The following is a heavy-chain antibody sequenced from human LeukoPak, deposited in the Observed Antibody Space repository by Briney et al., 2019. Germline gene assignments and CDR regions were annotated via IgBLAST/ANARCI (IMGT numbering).Heavy chain of an antibody. J-gene: IGHJ4*02. CDR2: INHSGST. D-gene: IGHD3-22*01. Sequence: SETLSLPCAVYGGFFSGYYWSWIRQPPGEGLEWIGEINHSGSTNYNPSLKSRVTISVDTSKNQFSLKLSSVTAADTAVYYCARERRSMIVVVRKYYFDYWGQGTLVTVSS. CDR3: ARERRSMIVVVRKYYFDY. V-gene: IGHV4-34*01. CDR1: GGFFSGYY.